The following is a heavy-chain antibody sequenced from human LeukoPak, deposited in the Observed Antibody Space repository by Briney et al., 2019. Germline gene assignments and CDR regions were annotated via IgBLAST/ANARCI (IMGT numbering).Heavy chain of an antibody. J-gene: IGHJ4*02. D-gene: IGHD3-10*01. CDR2: ISSSSGYI. Sequence: PGGSLRLSCAASGLTFSSYSMNWVRQAPGKGLEWVSSISSSSGYIYYADSVKGRFTISRDNAKNSLYLQMNSLRAEDTAVYYCARGRISMVRGLISNYFDYWGQGTLVTVSS. CDR1: GLTFSSYS. V-gene: IGHV3-21*01. CDR3: ARGRISMVRGLISNYFDY.